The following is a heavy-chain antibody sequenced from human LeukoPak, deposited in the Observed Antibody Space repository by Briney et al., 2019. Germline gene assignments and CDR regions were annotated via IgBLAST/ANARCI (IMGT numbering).Heavy chain of an antibody. D-gene: IGHD3-10*01. CDR3: TTDGPLWFGELRRDY. J-gene: IGHJ4*02. V-gene: IGHV3-15*01. Sequence: GGSLRLSCAASGFTFKNAWMSWVRQAPGKGLEWVGRIKSKTDGGTIDYAAPVKGRFSISRDDSENTLFLQMSSLQTEDTAVYYCTTDGPLWFGELRRDYWGQGTLVTVSS. CDR2: IKSKTDGGTI. CDR1: GFTFKNAW.